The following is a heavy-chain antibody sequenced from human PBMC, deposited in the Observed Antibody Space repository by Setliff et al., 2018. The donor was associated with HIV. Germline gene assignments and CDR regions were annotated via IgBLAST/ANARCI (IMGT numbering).Heavy chain of an antibody. CDR3: ARDVRWELFPGYFYYYYMDV. J-gene: IGHJ6*03. Sequence: PSETLSLTCYVTDDPISSYYWSWVRQPAGKGLEWIGRLYVSGDTNYNPSLNSRVTILADTSKNHFSLELRSVTAADSAIYYCARDVRWELFPGYFYYYYMDVWGTGTTVTVSS. CDR1: DDPISSYY. CDR2: LYVSGDT. V-gene: IGHV4-4*07. D-gene: IGHD3-10*01.